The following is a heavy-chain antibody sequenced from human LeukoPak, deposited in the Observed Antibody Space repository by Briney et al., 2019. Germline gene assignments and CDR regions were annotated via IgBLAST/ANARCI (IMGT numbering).Heavy chain of an antibody. CDR2: ISYDGSNK. V-gene: IGHV3-30-3*01. Sequence: GGSLRLSCAASGFTFSSYAMYWVRQAPGKGLEWGAVISYDGSNKYYTDSVKGRFTISRDNSKNTLYLQMNSLRAEDTAVYYCASGIVVVTAIDYWGQGTLVTVSS. D-gene: IGHD2-21*02. CDR3: ASGIVVVTAIDY. J-gene: IGHJ4*02. CDR1: GFTFSSYA.